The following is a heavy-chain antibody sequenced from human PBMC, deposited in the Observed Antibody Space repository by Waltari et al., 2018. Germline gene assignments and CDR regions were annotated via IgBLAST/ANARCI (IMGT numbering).Heavy chain of an antibody. CDR1: GFTFSSYS. CDR2: ISSSSSTI. V-gene: IGHV3-48*01. D-gene: IGHD3-9*01. Sequence: EVQLVESGGGLVQPGGSLRLSCAASGFTFSSYSMNWVRQAPGKGLEWVSYISSSSSTIYYADSVKGRFTISRDNAKNSLYLQMNSLRAEDTAVYYCARDLLDLFDYWGQGTLVTVSS. J-gene: IGHJ4*02. CDR3: ARDLLDLFDY.